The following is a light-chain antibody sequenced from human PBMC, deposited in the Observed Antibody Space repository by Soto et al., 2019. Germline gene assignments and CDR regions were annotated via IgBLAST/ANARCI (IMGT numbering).Light chain of an antibody. CDR2: DVS. CDR3: SSYISSSTLV. Sequence: QSALTQPASVSGSPGHSITISCTGTSSDVGAYNYVSWYQQHPGKAPKLMIYDVSYRPSGVSNRFSGSKSGNTASLTIYGLQSEDEADYYCSSYISSSTLVFGTGTKVTVL. CDR1: SSDVGAYNY. J-gene: IGLJ1*01. V-gene: IGLV2-14*01.